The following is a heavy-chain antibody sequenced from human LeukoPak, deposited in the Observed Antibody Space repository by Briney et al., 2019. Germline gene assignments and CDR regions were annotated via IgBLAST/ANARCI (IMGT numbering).Heavy chain of an antibody. D-gene: IGHD2/OR15-2a*01. J-gene: IGHJ3*02. V-gene: IGHV4-31*03. CDR1: GVPISSGGYS. Sequence: PSVTLSLTCTVSGVPISSGGYSWTWIRQAPGKGLEWIGYVSYSGNTYYNPSVESRVAISSDASKNQFSLTLTSVTAADTAVYYCARDFLQTSSPDAFDIWGQGTMVSVSS. CDR3: ARDFLQTSSPDAFDI. CDR2: VSYSGNT.